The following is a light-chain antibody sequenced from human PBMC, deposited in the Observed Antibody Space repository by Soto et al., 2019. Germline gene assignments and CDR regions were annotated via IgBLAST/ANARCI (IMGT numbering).Light chain of an antibody. CDR3: QQRSNWPGT. CDR2: DAS. CDR1: QSVSSY. Sequence: EIVLTQSPATLSLSPGGRATLSCRASQSVSSYLAWYQQKPGQAPRLLIYDASNRATGIPARFSGSGSATDLTHTIRTLEPENFAVYYCQQRSNWPGTFGQGTKVEIK. V-gene: IGKV3-11*01. J-gene: IGKJ1*01.